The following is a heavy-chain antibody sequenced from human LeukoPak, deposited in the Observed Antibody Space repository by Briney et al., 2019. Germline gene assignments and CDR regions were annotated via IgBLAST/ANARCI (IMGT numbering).Heavy chain of an antibody. Sequence: SETLSLTCAVYGGSFSGYYWSWIRQPPGKGLEWIGEINHSGSTNYNPSLKSRVTISVDTSKNQFSLKLSSVTAADTAVYYCASRPWGDYIADYWGQGTLVTVSS. J-gene: IGHJ4*02. CDR1: GGSFSGYY. D-gene: IGHD4-17*01. CDR3: ASRPWGDYIADY. CDR2: INHSGST. V-gene: IGHV4-34*01.